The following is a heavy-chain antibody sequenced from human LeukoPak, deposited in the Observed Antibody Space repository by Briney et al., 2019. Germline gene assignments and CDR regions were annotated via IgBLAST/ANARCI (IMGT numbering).Heavy chain of an antibody. D-gene: IGHD6-13*01. CDR3: AKDGMSMDSSWFDY. Sequence: GGSLRLSCAASGFTFDEYGMSWVRQAPGKGLEWVSDINWNGGSTNYADSVKGRFTISRDISKNTLYLQMNSLSVEDTAVYYCAKDGMSMDSSWFDYWGQGTLVTVSS. V-gene: IGHV3-20*04. CDR2: INWNGGST. J-gene: IGHJ4*02. CDR1: GFTFDEYG.